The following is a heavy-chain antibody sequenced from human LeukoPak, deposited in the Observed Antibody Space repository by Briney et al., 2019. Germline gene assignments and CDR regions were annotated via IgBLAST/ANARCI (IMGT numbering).Heavy chain of an antibody. CDR2: IYYSGST. D-gene: IGHD3-9*01. CDR3: AREEDILTGYWA. CDR1: GGSISSGDYY. J-gene: IGHJ5*02. V-gene: IGHV4-30-4*08. Sequence: SQTLSLTCTVSGGSISSGDYYWSWIRQPPGKGLEWIGYIYYSGSTYYNPSLKSRVTISVDTSKNQFSLKLNSVTAADTAVYYCAREEDILTGYWAWGQGTLVTVSS.